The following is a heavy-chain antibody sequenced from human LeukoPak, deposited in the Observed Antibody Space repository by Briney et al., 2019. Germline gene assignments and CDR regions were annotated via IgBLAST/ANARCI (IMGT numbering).Heavy chain of an antibody. CDR2: INPNSGGT. D-gene: IGHD6-13*01. CDR3: ARSGSSLVNWFDP. CDR1: GYTFTGYY. V-gene: IGHV1-2*02. J-gene: IGHJ5*01. Sequence: ASVKVSCKASGYTFTGYYMHWVRQAPGQGLEWMGWINPNSGGTNYAQKFQGRVTMTRDTPISTAYMELSRLRSDDTAVYYCARSGSSLVNWFDPWGKGTTVTVSS.